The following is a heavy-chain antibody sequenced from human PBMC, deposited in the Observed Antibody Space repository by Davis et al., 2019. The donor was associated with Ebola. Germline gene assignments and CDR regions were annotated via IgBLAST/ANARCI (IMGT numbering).Heavy chain of an antibody. Sequence: PGGSLRLSCAASGFTFSSYSMNWVRQAPGKGLEWVSSISSSSSYIYYADSVKGRFTISRDNAKNSLYLQMNSLRAEDTAVYYCARDGDYSNEFDYWGQGTLVTVSS. J-gene: IGHJ4*02. CDR1: GFTFSSYS. CDR3: ARDGDYSNEFDY. D-gene: IGHD4-11*01. CDR2: ISSSSSYI. V-gene: IGHV3-21*01.